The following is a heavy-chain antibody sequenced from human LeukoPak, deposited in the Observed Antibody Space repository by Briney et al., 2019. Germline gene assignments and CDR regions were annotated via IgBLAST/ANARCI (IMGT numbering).Heavy chain of an antibody. J-gene: IGHJ5*02. Sequence: GGSLGLSCAASGFTFSDYYMSWIRQAPGKGLEWVSYISSSSSYTNYADSVKGRFTISRDNAKNSLYLQMNGLRAGDTAVYYCARATTTVTTDWFDPWGQGTLVTVSS. CDR1: GFTFSDYY. CDR3: ARATTTVTTDWFDP. V-gene: IGHV3-11*06. D-gene: IGHD4-17*01. CDR2: ISSSSSYT.